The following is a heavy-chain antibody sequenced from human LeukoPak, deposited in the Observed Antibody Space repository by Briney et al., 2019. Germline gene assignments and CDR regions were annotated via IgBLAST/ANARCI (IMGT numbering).Heavy chain of an antibody. CDR3: ARATGCVDYYYMDV. D-gene: IGHD1-1*01. CDR1: GYTFTGYY. CDR2: INPNSGGT. J-gene: IGHJ6*03. Sequence: ASVKVSCKTSGYTFTGYYMHWVRQAPGQGLEWMGWINPNSGGTNYAQKFQGRVTMTRDTSITTAYMELRRLRSDDTALYYCARATGCVDYYYMDVWGKGTTVTVSS. V-gene: IGHV1-2*02.